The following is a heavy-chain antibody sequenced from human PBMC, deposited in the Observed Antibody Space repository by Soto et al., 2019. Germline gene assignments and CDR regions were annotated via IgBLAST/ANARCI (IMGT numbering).Heavy chain of an antibody. CDR1: GFIFSSYT. CDR2: IWYDGSNK. CDR3: ARAGGSSGPDPFDN. J-gene: IGHJ4*02. V-gene: IGHV3-33*01. Sequence: QVHLVESGGGMVQPGRSLRLSCAASGFIFSSYTMHWVRQAPGKGLEWVAVIWYDGSNKYYADSVKGRFTISRDNSMNTVYLEMNSLRVEDTAVYYCARAGGSSGPDPFDNWGQGTLVTASS. D-gene: IGHD6-13*01.